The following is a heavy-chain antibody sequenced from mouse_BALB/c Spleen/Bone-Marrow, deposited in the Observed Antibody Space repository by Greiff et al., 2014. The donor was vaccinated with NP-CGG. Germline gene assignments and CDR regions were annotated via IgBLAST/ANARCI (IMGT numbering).Heavy chain of an antibody. CDR3: ARKYGDY. V-gene: IGHV1-80*01. J-gene: IGHJ2*01. D-gene: IGHD2-10*02. CDR1: GYPFSSYW. CDR2: NYPGDGET. Sequence: VQLQQSGAELVRPGSSVKISCKASGYPFSSYWMSWVKQRPGQGLEWIGQNYPGDGETNYNGKFKGNATLTADKSSSTAYMQLISLTSEDSAVYFCARKYGDYWGQGTTLTVSS.